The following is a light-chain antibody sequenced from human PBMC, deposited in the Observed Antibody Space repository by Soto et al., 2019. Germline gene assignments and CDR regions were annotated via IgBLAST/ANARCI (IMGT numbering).Light chain of an antibody. CDR1: SSNIGNNY. CDR3: RTWDSSLSAEYV. Sequence: QSVLTQPPSVSAAPGQKVTISCSGSSSNIGNNYVSWYQQLPGTAPKLLIYDNNKRPSGIPDRFSGSKSGTSATLGITGLQTGDEADYYCRTWDSSLSAEYVFGTGTKVTVL. CDR2: DNN. J-gene: IGLJ1*01. V-gene: IGLV1-51*01.